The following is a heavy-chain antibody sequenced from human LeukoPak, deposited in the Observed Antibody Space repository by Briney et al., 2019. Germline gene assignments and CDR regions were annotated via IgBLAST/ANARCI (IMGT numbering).Heavy chain of an antibody. V-gene: IGHV5-51*01. D-gene: IGHD5-24*01. Sequence: LGESLKISCKGSGYSFTSYWNAWVRQRPGKGLEWMGIIYPGGSETRYDPSFQGQVTISADSSTSTAYLQWSSLRASDTAMYYCARASRDGYNQNFDHWGQGTLVTVSS. J-gene: IGHJ4*02. CDR3: ARASRDGYNQNFDH. CDR2: IYPGGSET. CDR1: GYSFTSYW.